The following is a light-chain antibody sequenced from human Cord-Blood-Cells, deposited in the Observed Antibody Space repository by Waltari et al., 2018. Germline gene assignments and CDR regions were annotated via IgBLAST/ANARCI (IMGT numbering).Light chain of an antibody. CDR3: SSYTSSSTWV. CDR2: DVS. CDR1: SSAVGGYNY. J-gene: IGLJ3*02. V-gene: IGLV2-14*01. Sequence: QSALTQPASVSGSPGQSITISCPGPSSAVGGYNYVSWYQQPPGKAPKLMIYDVSKRPSGVSNRFSGSKSGNTASLTISGLQAEDEADYYCSSYTSSSTWVFGGGTKLTVL.